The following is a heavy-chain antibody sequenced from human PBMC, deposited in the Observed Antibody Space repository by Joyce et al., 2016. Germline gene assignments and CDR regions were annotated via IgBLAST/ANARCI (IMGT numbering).Heavy chain of an antibody. Sequence: EVQLLESGGGLVQPGGSLRLSCAASGFTFSNFAMNWVRQAPGKGLEWVSGSISNGARTYHADAVKGRITISRDNSKNTLYLQMNSLRAEDTAVYFCAKAGIAVAGNTDYYYYHLDVWGKGTTVTVSS. CDR3: AKAGIAVAGNTDYYYYHLDV. V-gene: IGHV3-23*01. CDR2: SISNGART. J-gene: IGHJ6*03. CDR1: GFTFSNFA. D-gene: IGHD6-19*01.